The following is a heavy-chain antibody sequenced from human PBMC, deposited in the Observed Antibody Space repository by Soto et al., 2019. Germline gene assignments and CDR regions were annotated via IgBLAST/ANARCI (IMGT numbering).Heavy chain of an antibody. CDR1: GGSISRPGYY. V-gene: IGHV4-31*03. D-gene: IGHD3-22*01. CDR3: ARLRRDGSGFLEL. Sequence: QMQLQESGPGLVKPSQTLSLICSVSGGSISRPGYYWAWIRQHPARGLEWIGSISYSGNSNHNPSLQSRLILPVDTSQNCFSLRLSSVAAAYSAVYYCARLRRDGSGFLELWGKGARVTVAS. CDR2: ISYSGNS. J-gene: IGHJ4*02.